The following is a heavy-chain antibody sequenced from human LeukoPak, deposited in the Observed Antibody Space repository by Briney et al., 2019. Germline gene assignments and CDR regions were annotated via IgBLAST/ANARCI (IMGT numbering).Heavy chain of an antibody. CDR2: ISSSSSYI. CDR1: GFTFSSYS. Sequence: PGGSLSLSCAASGFTFSSYSMNWVRQAPGKGLGLVSSISSSSSYIYYADSVKGRLTISRDNAKNPLYLQMNSRRAEDTAVYYCARDHSLGSHFDYWGQGTLVTVSS. J-gene: IGHJ4*02. D-gene: IGHD3-16*01. V-gene: IGHV3-21*01. CDR3: ARDHSLGSHFDY.